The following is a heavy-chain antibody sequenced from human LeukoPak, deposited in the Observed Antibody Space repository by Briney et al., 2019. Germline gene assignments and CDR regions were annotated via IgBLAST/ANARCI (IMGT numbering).Heavy chain of an antibody. D-gene: IGHD1-14*01. V-gene: IGHV3-53*01. Sequence: GGSLRLSCAVSGFTVSSNYMSWVRQAPGKGLEWVSVIYDIGNTYYADSVKGRFTISRDTSKNTVYLQMNSLRAEDTAVYYCARGGMRRSYDCWGQGALVSASS. J-gene: IGHJ4*02. CDR1: GFTVSSNY. CDR2: IYDIGNT. CDR3: ARGGMRRSYDC.